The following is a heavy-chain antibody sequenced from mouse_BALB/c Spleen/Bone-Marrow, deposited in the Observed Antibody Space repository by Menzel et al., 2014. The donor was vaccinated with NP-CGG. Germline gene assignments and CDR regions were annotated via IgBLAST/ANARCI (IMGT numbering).Heavy chain of an antibody. V-gene: IGHV14-3*02. CDR2: IDPANEHT. CDR3: ASLTGTFDY. D-gene: IGHD4-1*01. CDR1: GFNIKDTY. Sequence: EVKLVESGAELVKPGASVKLSCTASGFNIKDTYIHWVKQRPEQGLEWIGRIDPANEHTKYDPNFQGEATITADTSSNTAYLQLSSLTSEDTAVYYCASLTGTFDYWGQGSTLTVSS. J-gene: IGHJ2*01.